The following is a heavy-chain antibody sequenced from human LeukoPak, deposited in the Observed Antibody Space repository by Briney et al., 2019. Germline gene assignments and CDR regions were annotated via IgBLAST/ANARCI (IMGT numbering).Heavy chain of an antibody. CDR1: GFTFSNAW. J-gene: IGHJ3*02. CDR2: ISGSGLRT. Sequence: GGSLRLSCAASGFTFSNAWMSWARQAPGKGLEWVSAISGSGLRTYYADSVKGRFTISRDISKNTLYLQMDSLRAEDTAVYYCAKDRVSMIVVVAFDIWGQGTMVTVSS. V-gene: IGHV3-23*01. D-gene: IGHD3-22*01. CDR3: AKDRVSMIVVVAFDI.